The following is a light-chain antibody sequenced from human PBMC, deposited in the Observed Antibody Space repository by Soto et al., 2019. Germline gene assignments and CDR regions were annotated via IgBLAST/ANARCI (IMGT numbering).Light chain of an antibody. V-gene: IGKV1-5*01. CDR3: QQYKSYWT. CDR1: QSISNR. CDR2: DAS. Sequence: GDGVAITCRASQSISNRLAWYQHKPGESPKYLIYDASTLDSGAPSRFSGSGSGTESTLSISSLQPDDFATYYCQQYKSYWTFGQGTKVDIK. J-gene: IGKJ1*01.